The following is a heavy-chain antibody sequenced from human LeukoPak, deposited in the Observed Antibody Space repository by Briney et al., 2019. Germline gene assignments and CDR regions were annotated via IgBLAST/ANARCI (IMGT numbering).Heavy chain of an antibody. D-gene: IGHD6-13*01. J-gene: IGHJ4*02. V-gene: IGHV4-38-2*02. CDR3: ARDLTGGSRWYQYYFDY. Sequence: SETLSLTCTVSGYSISSGYYWGWIRQPPGKGLEWIGSIYHSGSTYYNPSLKSRVTISVDTSKNQFSLKLSSVTAADTAVYYCARDLTGGSRWYQYYFDYWGQGTLVTVSS. CDR1: GYSISSGYY. CDR2: IYHSGST.